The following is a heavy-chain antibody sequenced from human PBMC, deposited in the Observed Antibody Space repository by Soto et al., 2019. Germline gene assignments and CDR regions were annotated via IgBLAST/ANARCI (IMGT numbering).Heavy chain of an antibody. CDR2: INHSGST. J-gene: IGHJ3*02. V-gene: IGHV4-34*01. CDR1: GGSFSGYY. CDR3: ARRPDGFDI. Sequence: QVQLQQWGAGLLKPSETLSLTCAVYGGSFSGYYWSWIRQPPGKGLERIGEINHSGSTNYNPSLKSRATISVDTSKNQFSLSLNSVTAADTAVYYCARRPDGFDIWCQGTMVTVSS.